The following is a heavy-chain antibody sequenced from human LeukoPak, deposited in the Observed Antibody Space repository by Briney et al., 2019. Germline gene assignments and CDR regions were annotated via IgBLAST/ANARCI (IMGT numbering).Heavy chain of an antibody. CDR1: GGSISSYY. CDR3: ARDRGAVAAPDAFDI. Sequence: SETLSLTCTVSGGSISSYYWSWVRQPPGKGLEWIGYIYYSGSTNYNPSLKSGVNISVDKSKNQFSLKLSSVPAADTAVYYCARDRGAVAAPDAFDIWGQGTMVTVSS. CDR2: IYYSGST. V-gene: IGHV4-59*01. J-gene: IGHJ3*02. D-gene: IGHD6-19*01.